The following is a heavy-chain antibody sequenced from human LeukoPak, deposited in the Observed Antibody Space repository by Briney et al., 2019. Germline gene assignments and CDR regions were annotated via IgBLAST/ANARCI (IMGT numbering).Heavy chain of an antibody. J-gene: IGHJ4*02. Sequence: SETLSLTCAVSGGSFSGHYWNWTRQPPGKGLEWIGEINHGGSTNYNPSLKSRVTISVDTSQNQFSLRLSSVTAADTAVYYCARGRYVTTRGGAAAGFLDYWGQGTLVTVST. CDR1: GGSFSGHY. D-gene: IGHD6-13*01. CDR2: INHGGST. CDR3: ARGRYVTTRGGAAAGFLDY. V-gene: IGHV4-34*01.